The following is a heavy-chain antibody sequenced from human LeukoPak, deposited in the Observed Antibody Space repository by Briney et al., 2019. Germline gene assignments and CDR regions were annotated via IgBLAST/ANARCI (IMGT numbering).Heavy chain of an antibody. CDR3: ARDRPRTGGGAFDI. Sequence: GGSLRLSCAASGFTVSSNYMNWVRQAPGKGLEWVSSISSSSSYIYYADSVKGRFTISRDNTKNSLYLQMNSLRAEDTAVYYCARDRPRTGGGAFDIWGQGTMVTVSS. D-gene: IGHD6-6*01. J-gene: IGHJ3*02. CDR2: ISSSSSYI. V-gene: IGHV3-21*01. CDR1: GFTVSSNY.